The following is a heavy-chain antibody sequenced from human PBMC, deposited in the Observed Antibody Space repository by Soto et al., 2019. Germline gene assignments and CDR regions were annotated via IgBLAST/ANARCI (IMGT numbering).Heavy chain of an antibody. Sequence: TGGSLRLSCAASGFTFSSYSMNWVRQAPGKGLEWVSYISSSSSTIYYADSVKGRFTISRDNAKNSLYLQMNSLRAEDTAVYYCARGVRGYYYGSGSHNWFDPWDQGTLVTVSS. CDR3: ARGVRGYYYGSGSHNWFDP. CDR2: ISSSSSTI. CDR1: GFTFSSYS. D-gene: IGHD3-10*01. J-gene: IGHJ5*02. V-gene: IGHV3-48*01.